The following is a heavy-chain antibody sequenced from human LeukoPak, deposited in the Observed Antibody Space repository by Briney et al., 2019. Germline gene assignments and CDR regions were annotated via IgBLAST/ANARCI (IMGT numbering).Heavy chain of an antibody. Sequence: SETLSLTCTVSGGSISSYYWSWIRQPPGKGLEWIGYIYYSGSSNYNPSLKSRVTISVDTSKNQFPLKLSSVTAADTAVYYCAREDYDSSGYHFDYWGQGTLVTVSS. J-gene: IGHJ4*02. CDR3: AREDYDSSGYHFDY. CDR2: IYYSGSS. D-gene: IGHD3-22*01. CDR1: GGSISSYY. V-gene: IGHV4-59*01.